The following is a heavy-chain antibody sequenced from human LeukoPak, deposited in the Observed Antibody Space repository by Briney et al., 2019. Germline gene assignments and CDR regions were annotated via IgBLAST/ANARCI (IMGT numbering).Heavy chain of an antibody. V-gene: IGHV3-48*01. Sequence: GSLRLSFAASGFTFSSYSMNWVRQAPGKGLEWVSYISSSSSTIYYADSVKGRFTISRDNAKNSLYLQMNSLRAGDTAVYYCARDLRGYSYGRSPFDYWGQGTLVTVSS. J-gene: IGHJ4*02. D-gene: IGHD5-18*01. CDR1: GFTFSSYS. CDR3: ARDLRGYSYGRSPFDY. CDR2: ISSSSSTI.